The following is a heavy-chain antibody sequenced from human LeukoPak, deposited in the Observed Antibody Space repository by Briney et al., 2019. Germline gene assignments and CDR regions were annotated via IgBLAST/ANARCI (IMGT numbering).Heavy chain of an antibody. D-gene: IGHD5-12*01. J-gene: IGHJ6*03. CDR1: GGSISSISYY. Sequence: SETLSLTCTVSGGSISSISYYWGWIRQPPGKGLEWIGSIYYSGSTYYNPSLKSRVTIAVDTSKSQFSLKLSSVTAADTAVYYCARQEVVATTPLGYYYYMDVWGKGTTVTVSS. CDR2: IYYSGST. V-gene: IGHV4-39*01. CDR3: ARQEVVATTPLGYYYYMDV.